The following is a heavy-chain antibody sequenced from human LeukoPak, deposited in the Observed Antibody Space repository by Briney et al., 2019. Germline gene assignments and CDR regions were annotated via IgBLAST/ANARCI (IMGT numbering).Heavy chain of an antibody. CDR2: ISSSSSYI. CDR1: GFTFSSYS. Sequence: GGSLRLSCAASGFTFSSYSMNWVRQAPGKGLEWVSSISSSSSYIYYADSVKDRFTISRDNAKNSLYLQMNSLRAEDTAVYYCARVQGGNDENYFDYWGQGTLVTVSS. D-gene: IGHD2-8*01. J-gene: IGHJ4*02. V-gene: IGHV3-21*01. CDR3: ARVQGGNDENYFDY.